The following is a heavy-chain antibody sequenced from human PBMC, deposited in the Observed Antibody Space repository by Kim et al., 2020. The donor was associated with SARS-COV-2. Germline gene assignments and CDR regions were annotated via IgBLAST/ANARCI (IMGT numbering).Heavy chain of an antibody. J-gene: IGHJ6*02. CDR3: ASMYYDILTGYWGVMDV. V-gene: IGHV4-59*01. CDR1: GGSISSYY. CDR2: IYYSGST. D-gene: IGHD3-9*01. Sequence: SETLSLTCTVSGGSISSYYWSWIRQPPGRGLEWIGYIYYSGSTNYNPSLKSRVTISVDTSKNQFSLKLSSVTAADTAVYYCASMYYDILTGYWGVMDVWGQGTTVTVSS.